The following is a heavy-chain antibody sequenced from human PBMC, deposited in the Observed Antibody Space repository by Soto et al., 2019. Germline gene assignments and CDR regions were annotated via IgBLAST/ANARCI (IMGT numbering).Heavy chain of an antibody. CDR1: GGSFSGYY. Sequence: QVQLQQWGAGLLKPSETLSLTCAVYGGSFSGYYWSWIRQPPGKGLEWIGEINHSGSTNYNPSLRGRVPISVDTSKTQFSLKLSSVTAADTAVYYCARGPRIRVWLRFSNDYWGQGTLVTVSS. J-gene: IGHJ4*02. V-gene: IGHV4-34*01. D-gene: IGHD5-12*01. CDR3: ARGPRIRVWLRFSNDY. CDR2: INHSGST.